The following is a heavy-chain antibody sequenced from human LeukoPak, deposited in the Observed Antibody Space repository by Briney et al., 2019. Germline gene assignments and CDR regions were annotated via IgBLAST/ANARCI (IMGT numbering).Heavy chain of an antibody. CDR2: IRYDGSNK. CDR1: GFTFSSYG. D-gene: IGHD2-15*01. V-gene: IGHV3-30*02. J-gene: IGHJ4*02. Sequence: GGSLRLSCAASGFTFSSYGMHWVRQAPGKGLEWVAFIRYDGSNKYYADSVKGRFTISRDNSKNTLYLQMNSLRAEDTAVYYCAKDANYCSGGSCYPSHFDYWGQGTLVTVSS. CDR3: AKDANYCSGGSCYPSHFDY.